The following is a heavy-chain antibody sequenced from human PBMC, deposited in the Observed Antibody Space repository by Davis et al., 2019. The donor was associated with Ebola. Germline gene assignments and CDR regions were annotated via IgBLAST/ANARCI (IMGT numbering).Heavy chain of an antibody. J-gene: IGHJ2*01. D-gene: IGHD2-2*01. Sequence: PGGSLRLSCVGSGYTFSRDWMTWVRQAPGKGLEWVANIKQDESQKYYVDSVKGRFTISRDNAKNSLYLQMNSLRAEDTAVYYCGRDGVPAAVDLWGRGTLVTVSS. V-gene: IGHV3-7*01. CDR3: GRDGVPAAVDL. CDR2: IKQDESQK. CDR1: GYTFSRDW.